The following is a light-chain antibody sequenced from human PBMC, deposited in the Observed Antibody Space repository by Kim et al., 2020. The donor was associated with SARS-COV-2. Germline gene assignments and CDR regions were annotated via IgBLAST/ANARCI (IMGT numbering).Light chain of an antibody. CDR1: SLRSYY. J-gene: IGLJ3*02. Sequence: SSELPQDPAVSVALGQTVRITCHGDSLRSYYASWYQQKPGQAPVLVIYGKNNRPSGIPDRFSGSSSGNTASLTITGAQAEDEADYYCNSRDSSGNLNWVFGGGTQLTVL. CDR2: GKN. V-gene: IGLV3-19*01. CDR3: NSRDSSGNLNWV.